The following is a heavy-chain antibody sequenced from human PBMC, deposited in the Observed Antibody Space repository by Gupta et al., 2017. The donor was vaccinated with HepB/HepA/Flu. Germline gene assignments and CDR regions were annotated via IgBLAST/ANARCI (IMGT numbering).Heavy chain of an antibody. Sequence: EVQLVESGGGLVQPGGSLSPSCAASGFTFSSYAMHCVRQAPGKGLEYVSAISSNGGSTYYANSVKCRFTISRDNSKNPLYLQMGSLGAEDMAVYYCARRGDGYNGAFDIWGQGTMVT. CDR3: ARRGDGYNGAFDI. V-gene: IGHV3-64*01. CDR2: ISSNGGST. CDR1: GFTFSSYA. D-gene: IGHD5-24*01. J-gene: IGHJ3*02.